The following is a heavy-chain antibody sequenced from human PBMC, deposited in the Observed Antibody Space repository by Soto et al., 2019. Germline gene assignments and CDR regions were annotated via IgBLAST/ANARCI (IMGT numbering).Heavy chain of an antibody. J-gene: IGHJ6*04. D-gene: IGHD2-2*01. Sequence: ASVKVSCKASGYIFTNYGINWVRQAPGQGLEWMGWISAYNGNTNFAQTVQGRLTMTTDTSTATSYMELRRLTYDDKAVYFCATSPARGSHGPDHNGKNVWGKGTTVTVSS. CDR3: ATSPARGSHGPDHNGKNV. CDR1: GYIFTNYG. CDR2: ISAYNGNT. V-gene: IGHV1-18*04.